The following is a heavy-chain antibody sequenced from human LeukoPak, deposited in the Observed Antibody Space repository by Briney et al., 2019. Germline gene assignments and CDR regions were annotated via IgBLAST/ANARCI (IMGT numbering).Heavy chain of an antibody. Sequence: PSETLSLTCTVSGYSISSGYYWGWIRRPPGKGLEWIGSIYHSGSTYYNPSLKSRVTISVDTSKNQFSLKLSSVTAADTAVYYCARDQYYYDSSGSIPDYWGQGTLVTVSS. J-gene: IGHJ4*02. CDR1: GYSISSGYY. D-gene: IGHD3-22*01. V-gene: IGHV4-38-2*02. CDR3: ARDQYYYDSSGSIPDY. CDR2: IYHSGST.